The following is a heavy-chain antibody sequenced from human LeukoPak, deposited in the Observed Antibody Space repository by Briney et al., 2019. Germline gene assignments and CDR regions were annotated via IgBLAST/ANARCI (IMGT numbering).Heavy chain of an antibody. Sequence: GSLRLSCAASGFTFSSYAMSWIRQPPGKGLEWIGYIYYSGSTNYNPSLKSRVTISVDTSKNQFSLKLSSVTAADTAVYYCARGRGFWSGYYPFDYWGQGTLVTVSS. V-gene: IGHV4-59*01. CDR1: GFTFSSYA. CDR2: IYYSGST. D-gene: IGHD3-3*01. J-gene: IGHJ4*02. CDR3: ARGRGFWSGYYPFDY.